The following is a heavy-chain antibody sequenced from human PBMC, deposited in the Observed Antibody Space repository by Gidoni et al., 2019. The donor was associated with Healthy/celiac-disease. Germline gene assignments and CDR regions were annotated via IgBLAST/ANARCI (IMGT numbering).Heavy chain of an antibody. CDR1: GFTFDDYA. D-gene: IGHD5-12*01. CDR2: ISWNSGSI. Sequence: EVQLVESGGGLVQPGRSLRLSCAASGFTFDDYAMHWVRHAPGKGLEWVSGISWNSGSIGYADSVKGRFTISRDNAKNSLYLQMNSLRAEDTALYYCAKGLGPRDGFPFDLWGRGTLVTVSS. V-gene: IGHV3-9*01. J-gene: IGHJ2*01. CDR3: AKGLGPRDGFPFDL.